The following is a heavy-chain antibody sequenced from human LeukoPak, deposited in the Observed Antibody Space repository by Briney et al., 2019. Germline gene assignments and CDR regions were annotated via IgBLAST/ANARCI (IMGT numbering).Heavy chain of an antibody. CDR1: GFTFSSYE. CDR2: ISSSGSTI. Sequence: GGSLRLSCAASGFTFSSYEMNWVRQAPGKGLEWVSYISSSGSTIYYADSVKGRFTISRDNAKNSLYPQMNSLRAEDTAVYYCARDGVRGVIANYWGQGTLVTVSS. D-gene: IGHD3-10*01. CDR3: ARDGVRGVIANY. V-gene: IGHV3-48*03. J-gene: IGHJ4*02.